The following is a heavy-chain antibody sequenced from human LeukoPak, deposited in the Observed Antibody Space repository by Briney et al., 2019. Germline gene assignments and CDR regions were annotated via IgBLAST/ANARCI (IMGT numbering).Heavy chain of an antibody. D-gene: IGHD3-16*01. J-gene: IGHJ4*02. Sequence: GGSLRLSCAASGFTFSSYSMNWVRQAPGKGLEWVSSINSDSSLMYYAESVKGRFTISRDNARNSLYLQMSSLRVEDTAVYYCIRDLFDDYSLDYWGQGALVTLSS. V-gene: IGHV3-21*01. CDR3: IRDLFDDYSLDY. CDR1: GFTFSSYS. CDR2: INSDSSLM.